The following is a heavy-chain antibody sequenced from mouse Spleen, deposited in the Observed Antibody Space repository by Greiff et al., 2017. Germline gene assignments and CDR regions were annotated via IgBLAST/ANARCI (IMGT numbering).Heavy chain of an antibody. D-gene: IGHD2-5*01. CDR1: GYTFTDYE. V-gene: IGHV1-15*01. CDR2: IDPETGGT. Sequence: VQLQQSGAELVRPGASVTLSCKASGYTFTDYEMHWVKQTPVHGLEWIGAIDPETGGTAYNQKFKGKAILTADKSSSTAYMELRSLTSEDSAVYYCTRPFEDYSNYVGFAYWGQGTLVTVSA. CDR3: TRPFEDYSNYVGFAY. J-gene: IGHJ3*01.